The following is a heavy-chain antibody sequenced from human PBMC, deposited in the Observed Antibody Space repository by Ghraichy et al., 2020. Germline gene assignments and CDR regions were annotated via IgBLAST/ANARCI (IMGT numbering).Heavy chain of an antibody. D-gene: IGHD2-15*01. CDR1: GYTFNTYS. J-gene: IGHJ6*02. CDR3: ARDIGYCTGASCSFYYGMGV. V-gene: IGHV1-3*01. CDR2: INAANGNT. Sequence: ASVKVSCKASGYTFNTYSMHWVRQAPGQRLEWMGWINAANGNTNYPQKFQGRLTITRDTSARTNYMDLSSLRSEDTAMYYCARDIGYCTGASCSFYYGMGVWAHGTTGTVSS.